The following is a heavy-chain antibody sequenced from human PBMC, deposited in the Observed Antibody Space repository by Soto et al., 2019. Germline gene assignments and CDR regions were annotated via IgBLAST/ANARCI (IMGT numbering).Heavy chain of an antibody. CDR3: ARDGPDTASSYCLDY. Sequence: QMHLVVSGGGVVQPGRSLRLSCAGSGFTFSTSVMHWVRQAPGKGLEWLAVIWHDGSDISYGDSVRGRFTISRDNSKNTLYLEMDNVREEDTAVYFCARDGPDTASSYCLDYWGQGTRVTVSS. CDR1: GFTFSTSV. CDR2: IWHDGSDI. V-gene: IGHV3-33*01. D-gene: IGHD2-21*02. J-gene: IGHJ4*02.